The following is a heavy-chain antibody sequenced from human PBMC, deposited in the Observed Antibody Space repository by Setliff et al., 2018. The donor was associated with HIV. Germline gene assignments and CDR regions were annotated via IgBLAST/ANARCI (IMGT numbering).Heavy chain of an antibody. Sequence: PGGSLRLSCAASGFDFRIFGMHWVRQAPGKGREWVSYISGSGSTTYYADSVKGRFTISRDNAKNSLYLQMNSLRAEDTAVYYCATEGPSETPDAFDIWGQGTMVTVSS. CDR3: ATEGPSETPDAFDI. J-gene: IGHJ3*02. CDR1: GFDFRIFG. CDR2: ISGSGSTT. V-gene: IGHV3-48*03.